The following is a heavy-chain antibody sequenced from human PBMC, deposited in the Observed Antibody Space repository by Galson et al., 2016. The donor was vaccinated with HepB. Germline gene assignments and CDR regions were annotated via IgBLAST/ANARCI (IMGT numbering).Heavy chain of an antibody. CDR3: ARVGVAAAYDY. CDR1: GGSIIRYY. D-gene: IGHD6-13*01. Sequence: ETLSLTCTVSGGSIIRYYWSWIRQPPGKGLEWIGSISYIGGSTYYNPSLKSRLTISLHASKNQFSLMLTSVTTADTAVYYCARVGVAAAYDYWGQGTLVTVSS. J-gene: IGHJ4*02. CDR2: ISYIGGST. V-gene: IGHV4-59*01.